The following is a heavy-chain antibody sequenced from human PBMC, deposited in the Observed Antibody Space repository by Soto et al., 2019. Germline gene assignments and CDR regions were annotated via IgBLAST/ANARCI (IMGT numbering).Heavy chain of an antibody. V-gene: IGHV4-30-4*01. CDR1: GGSISSGDYY. Sequence: SETLSLTCTVSGGSISSGDYYWGWIRQPPGKGLEWIGYIYYSGSTYYNPSLKSRVTISVDTSKNQFSLKLSSVTAADTAVYYCARGYDYGNNLFDPWGQGTLVTVS. J-gene: IGHJ5*02. D-gene: IGHD4-17*01. CDR3: ARGYDYGNNLFDP. CDR2: IYYSGST.